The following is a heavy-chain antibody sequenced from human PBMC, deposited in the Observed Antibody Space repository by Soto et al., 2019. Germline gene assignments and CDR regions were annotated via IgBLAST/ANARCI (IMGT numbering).Heavy chain of an antibody. D-gene: IGHD1-26*01. Sequence: PGGSLRLSCAASGFIFNSCAMSWVRQAPGKGLESVSTISADANSAYYADSVKGRFTISRDSSKNTLSLQMNSLRAEDTAVYYCVRGRLVPAQSYYYMDVWGKGTTVTVSS. J-gene: IGHJ6*03. CDR3: VRGRLVPAQSYYYMDV. V-gene: IGHV3-23*01. CDR1: GFIFNSCA. CDR2: ISADANSA.